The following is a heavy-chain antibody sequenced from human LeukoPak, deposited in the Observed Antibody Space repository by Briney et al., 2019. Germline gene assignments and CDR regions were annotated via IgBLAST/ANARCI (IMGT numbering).Heavy chain of an antibody. CDR1: GFTFSSYG. CDR3: AKAMITNGSGGGNGMDV. V-gene: IGHV3-30*18. Sequence: PGGSLRLSCAASGFTFSSYGMQWVRQAPGKGLEWVAVISYDGSNKYYADSVKGRFTISRDNSKNTLYLQMNSLRAEDTAVYYCAKAMITNGSGGGNGMDVWGKGTTVTVSS. CDR2: ISYDGSNK. J-gene: IGHJ6*04. D-gene: IGHD3-16*01.